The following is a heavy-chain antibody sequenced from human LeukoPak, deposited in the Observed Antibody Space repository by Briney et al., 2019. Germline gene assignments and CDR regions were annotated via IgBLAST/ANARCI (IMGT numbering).Heavy chain of an antibody. CDR1: GFTFSSSW. D-gene: IGHD5-12*01. CDR3: ARILGYGGYDSPFDY. V-gene: IGHV3-7*01. CDR2: IKQDGSDK. Sequence: GGSLRLSCAASGFTFSSSWMSWVRQAPGKGLEWVANIKQDGSDKYYVDSVKGRFTISRDNAENSLYLQMNSLRAEDTAVYYCARILGYGGYDSPFDYWGQGTLVTVSS. J-gene: IGHJ4*02.